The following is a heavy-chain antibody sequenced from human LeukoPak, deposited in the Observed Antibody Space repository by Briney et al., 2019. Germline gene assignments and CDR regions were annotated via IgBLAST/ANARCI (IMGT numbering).Heavy chain of an antibody. CDR3: AKDQHRYYYDSSGVNWFDP. J-gene: IGHJ5*02. CDR2: ISSSSSYI. D-gene: IGHD3-22*01. V-gene: IGHV3-21*01. Sequence: GGSLRLSCAASGFTFSSYSMNWVRQAPGKGLEWVSSISSSSSYIYYADSVKGRFTISRDNAKNSLYLQMNSLRAEDTAVYYCAKDQHRYYYDSSGVNWFDPWGQGTLVTVSS. CDR1: GFTFSSYS.